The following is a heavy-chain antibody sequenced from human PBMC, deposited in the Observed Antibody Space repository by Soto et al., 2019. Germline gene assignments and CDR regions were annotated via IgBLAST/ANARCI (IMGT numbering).Heavy chain of an antibody. CDR3: ARGRNMVTFGGASNWFDP. CDR2: INHSGST. D-gene: IGHD3-16*01. V-gene: IGHV4-34*01. CDR1: GGSFSGYY. Sequence: PSETLSLTCAVYGGSFSGYYWSWIRQPPGKGLEWIGEINHSGSTNYNPSLKSRVTISVDTSKNQFSLKLSSVTAADTAVYYCARGRNMVTFGGASNWFDPWGQGTLVTVS. J-gene: IGHJ5*02.